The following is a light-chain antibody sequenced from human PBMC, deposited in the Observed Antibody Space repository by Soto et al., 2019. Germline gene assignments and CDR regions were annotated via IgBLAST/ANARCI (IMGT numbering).Light chain of an antibody. Sequence: DIQMTQSPSSLSASVGDRVTITCRSSQSINSHLNWYQLSPGRAPKLLIYSASNLQGGVPPRFTGSGSGTDFTLIINSLQPEDFATYYCQQSYSSPWTFGQGTVVDIK. CDR3: QQSYSSPWT. V-gene: IGKV1-39*01. J-gene: IGKJ1*01. CDR2: SAS. CDR1: QSINSH.